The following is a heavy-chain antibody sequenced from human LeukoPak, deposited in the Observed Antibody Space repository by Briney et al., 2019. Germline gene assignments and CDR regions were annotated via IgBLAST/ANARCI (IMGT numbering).Heavy chain of an antibody. J-gene: IGHJ6*03. CDR1: GFTFSSYW. Sequence: GGSPRLSCAASGFTFSSYWMHWVRQAPGKGLVWVSRINSDGSSTSYADSVKGRFTISRDNAKNTLYLKMNSLRAEDTAVYYCARDRVYYCCMDVWGKGTTVTVSS. V-gene: IGHV3-74*01. CDR2: INSDGSST. CDR3: ARDRVYYCCMDV.